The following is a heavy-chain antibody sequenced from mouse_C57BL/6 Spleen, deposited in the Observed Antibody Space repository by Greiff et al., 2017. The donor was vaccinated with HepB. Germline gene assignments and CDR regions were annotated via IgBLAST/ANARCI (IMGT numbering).Heavy chain of an antibody. Sequence: VQLKESGAELVRPGASVKLSCKASGYTFTDYYINWVKQRPGQGLEWIARIYPGSGNTYYNEKFKGKATLTAEKSSSTAYMQLSSLTSEDSAVYFCARGITTVVGYYAMDYWGQGTSVTVSS. J-gene: IGHJ4*01. CDR2: IYPGSGNT. D-gene: IGHD1-1*01. CDR1: GYTFTDYY. V-gene: IGHV1-76*01. CDR3: ARGITTVVGYYAMDY.